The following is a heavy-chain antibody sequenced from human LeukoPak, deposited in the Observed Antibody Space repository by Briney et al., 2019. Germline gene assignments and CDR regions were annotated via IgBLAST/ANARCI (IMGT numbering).Heavy chain of an antibody. CDR2: ISGSGGST. J-gene: IGHJ3*02. D-gene: IGHD6-6*01. CDR1: GFTFSSYA. CDR3: AMSYSSSSVVAFDS. V-gene: IGHV3-23*01. Sequence: GGSLRLSCVASGFTFSSYAINWVRQVPGKGLEWVSAISGSGGSTFYVDSVKGRFTISRDNSKNTLYLKMNSLRAEDTAVYYCAMSYSSSSVVAFDSWGQGTMVTVSS.